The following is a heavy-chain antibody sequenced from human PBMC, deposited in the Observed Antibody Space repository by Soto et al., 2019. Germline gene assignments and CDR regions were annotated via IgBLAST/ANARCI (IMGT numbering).Heavy chain of an antibody. Sequence: QTLSLTCAISGDSVSSNSAACNLIRHSPSRGLEWLGRTYYRSKWYNDYAVSVKSRITINPDTSKNQFSLQLNSVTPEDTAVYYCARDRLGIAAAGTGLGNWFDPWGQGTLVTVSS. CDR2: TYYRSKWYN. CDR1: GDSVSSNSAA. CDR3: ARDRLGIAAAGTGLGNWFDP. D-gene: IGHD6-13*01. V-gene: IGHV6-1*01. J-gene: IGHJ5*02.